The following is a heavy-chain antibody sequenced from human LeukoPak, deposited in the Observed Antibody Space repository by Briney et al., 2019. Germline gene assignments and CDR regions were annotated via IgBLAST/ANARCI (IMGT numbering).Heavy chain of an antibody. CDR1: GGSFSGYY. CDR3: ARGGSYLSAFDI. Sequence: SETLSLTCAVYGGSFSGYYWSWIRQPPGKGLEWIGEINHSGSTNYNPSLKSRVTISVDTSKNQFSLKLSSVTAADTAVYYRARGGSYLSAFDIWGQGTMVTVSS. J-gene: IGHJ3*02. D-gene: IGHD3-10*01. CDR2: INHSGST. V-gene: IGHV4-34*01.